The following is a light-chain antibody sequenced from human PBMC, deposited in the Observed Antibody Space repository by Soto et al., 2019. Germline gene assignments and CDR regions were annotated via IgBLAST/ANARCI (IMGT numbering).Light chain of an antibody. CDR2: GAS. V-gene: IGKV3-20*01. CDR3: QQYGSSPWT. CDR1: QSVSSSY. Sequence: EIVLTQSPGTLPLSPGERATLSCRASQSVSSSYLAWYQQKPGQAPRLLIYGASSRATGIPDRFSGSGSGTDFTLTISRLEPDDFAVYYCQQYGSSPWTFGQGTKLDIK. J-gene: IGKJ1*01.